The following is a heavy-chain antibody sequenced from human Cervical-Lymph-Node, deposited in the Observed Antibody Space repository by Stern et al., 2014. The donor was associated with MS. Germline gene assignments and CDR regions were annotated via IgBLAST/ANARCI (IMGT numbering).Heavy chain of an antibody. CDR1: GFTFSSYG. D-gene: IGHD3-22*01. Sequence: MQLVESGGGVVQPGRSLRLSCAASGFTFSSYGMHWVRQAPGKGLEWVAVIWYDGSTKYYADSVKGRFTISRDNSKNTLYLQMNSLRAEDTAVYYCARDSSGYYYLNWFDPWGQGTLVTVSS. V-gene: IGHV3-33*01. CDR3: ARDSSGYYYLNWFDP. J-gene: IGHJ5*02. CDR2: IWYDGSTK.